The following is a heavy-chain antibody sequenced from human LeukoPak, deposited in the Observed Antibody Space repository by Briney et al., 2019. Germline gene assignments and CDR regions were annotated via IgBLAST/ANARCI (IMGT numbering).Heavy chain of an antibody. Sequence: PSETLSLTCTVSGGSNSSSSYYWGWVRQPPGEGLEWVGSTNYSGSTYQNPSLKSRVSISVDTSKKQFSLKLSSVTAADTAVYYCARHGASYGYFDYWGQGTLVTV. J-gene: IGHJ4*02. D-gene: IGHD3-16*01. CDR2: TNYSGST. CDR3: ARHGASYGYFDY. CDR1: GGSNSSSSYY. V-gene: IGHV4-39*01.